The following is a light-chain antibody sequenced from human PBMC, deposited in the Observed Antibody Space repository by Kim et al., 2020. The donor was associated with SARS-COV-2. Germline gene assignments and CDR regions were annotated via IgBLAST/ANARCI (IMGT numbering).Light chain of an antibody. CDR1: QGIHNS. V-gene: IGKV1-NL1*01. CDR2: GTS. J-gene: IGKJ4*01. Sequence: DIQMTQSPSSLSASVGDRVTITCRASQGIHNSLAWYQQNPGKAPKLLLYGTSKLESGVPSRFDGSGSGTDYTLTISSLQPEDIATYYCQQYYGFPLAFGGGTKLEI. CDR3: QQYYGFPLA.